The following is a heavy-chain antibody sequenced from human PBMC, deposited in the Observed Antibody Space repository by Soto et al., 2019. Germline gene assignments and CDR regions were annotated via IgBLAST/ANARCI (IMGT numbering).Heavy chain of an antibody. CDR3: VRGFLFEVARQGLWTSLVQRPKETYYFDY. Sequence: GGSLRLSCAASGFTFSSYGMHWVRQAPGKGLEWVAVIWNDGSNKYYADSVKGRFTISRDNSKNTLYLQMNSLRAEDTAVYYCVRGFLFEVARQGLWTSLVQRPKETYYFDYWGQGTLVTVSS. CDR2: IWNDGSNK. V-gene: IGHV3-33*01. CDR1: GFTFSSYG. D-gene: IGHD6-19*01. J-gene: IGHJ4*02.